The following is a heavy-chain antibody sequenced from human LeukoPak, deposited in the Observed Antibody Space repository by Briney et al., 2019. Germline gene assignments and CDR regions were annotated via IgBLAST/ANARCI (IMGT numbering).Heavy chain of an antibody. D-gene: IGHD3-3*01. J-gene: IGHJ4*02. CDR1: GFTFNTYE. CDR2: IDSSGSTI. V-gene: IGHV3-48*03. Sequence: PGGSLRLSCAASGFTFNTYEMNWVRQAPGKGLEWLSYIDSSGSTIHYADSVKGRFTISRDNAKNSLYLQMDSLRVEDTAVYYCARDQTVAFGVVFFDYWGQGALVTVSS. CDR3: ARDQTVAFGVVFFDY.